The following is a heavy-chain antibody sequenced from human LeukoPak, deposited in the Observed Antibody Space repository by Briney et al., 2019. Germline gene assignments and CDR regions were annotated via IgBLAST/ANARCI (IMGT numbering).Heavy chain of an antibody. V-gene: IGHV3-74*01. D-gene: IGHD2-2*01. CDR2: INSDGSST. Sequence: PGGSLRLSCAASGFTFSSYWMHWVRQAPGKGLVWVSRINSDGSSTSYADSVKGRLTISRDNAKNTLYLQMNSLRAEDTAVYYCAKPGILVVPAAFDYWGQGTLVTVSS. CDR3: AKPGILVVPAAFDY. CDR1: GFTFSSYW. J-gene: IGHJ4*02.